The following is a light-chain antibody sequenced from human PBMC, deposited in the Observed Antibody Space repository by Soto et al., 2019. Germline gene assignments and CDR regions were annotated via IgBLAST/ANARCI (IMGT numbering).Light chain of an antibody. Sequence: LTQPASVSWSLGQAITISCTGTTRDSAGYNYISWYQQLPGKAPKLMIYQVTIRPSGISNRFSGSKSGNTASLTISGLQAEDEADYYCTSFSSSTSLYVFGTGTKVTVL. CDR1: TRDSAGYNY. CDR3: TSFSSSTSLYV. J-gene: IGLJ1*01. V-gene: IGLV2-14*01. CDR2: QVT.